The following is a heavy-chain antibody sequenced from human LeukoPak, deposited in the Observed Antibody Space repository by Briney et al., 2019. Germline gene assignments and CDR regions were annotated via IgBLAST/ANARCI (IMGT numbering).Heavy chain of an antibody. CDR2: IYYTGST. V-gene: IGHV4-59*01. J-gene: IGHJ2*01. CDR1: GGSINSSY. CDR3: ARDYGDIPPDWYYDL. D-gene: IGHD4-17*01. Sequence: PSETLSLTCTVSGGSINSSYWSWIRQPPGKGLEWIGYIYYTGSTTYNPSLKSRVTISVDTSKNQFSLKLRSVTAADTAVYYCARDYGDIPPDWYYDLWGRGTLVTVSS.